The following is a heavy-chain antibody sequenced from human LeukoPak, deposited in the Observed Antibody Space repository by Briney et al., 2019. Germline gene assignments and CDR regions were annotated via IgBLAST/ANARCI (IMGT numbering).Heavy chain of an antibody. CDR3: ARVYYYDSSGNFDY. D-gene: IGHD3-22*01. J-gene: IGHJ4*02. CDR1: GGSFSGYY. Sequence: SETLSLTCAVYGGSFSGYYWSWIRQPPGKGLEWIGYIYYSGSTYYNPSLKSRVTISVDTSKNQFSLKLSSVTAADTAVYYCARVYYYDSSGNFDYWGQGTLVTVSS. CDR2: IYYSGST. V-gene: IGHV4-30-4*08.